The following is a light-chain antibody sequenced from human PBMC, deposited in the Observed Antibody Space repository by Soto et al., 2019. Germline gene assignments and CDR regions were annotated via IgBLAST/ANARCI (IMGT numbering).Light chain of an antibody. J-gene: IGKJ3*01. CDR2: AAS. CDR3: HQAKTYPFA. CDR1: QGISSW. V-gene: IGKV1-12*01. Sequence: DIQMTQSPSIVSASVGDRVTITCRASQGISSWVAWYQQKPGKAPKLLIYAASNLQSGVPSRFSGSGSGTDFTLTISSLQPEDFATYYCHQAKTYPFAFGPGTKVDIK.